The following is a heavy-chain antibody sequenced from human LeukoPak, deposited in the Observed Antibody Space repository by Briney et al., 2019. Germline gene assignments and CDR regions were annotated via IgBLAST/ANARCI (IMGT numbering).Heavy chain of an antibody. Sequence: PGRSLRLSCAASGFTFSSYGMHWVRQAPGKGLEWVAIISYDGTNKYYADSVKGRFTISRDNSKNTLYLQMDSLRAEDTAVYHCAKDRCGSYGVRGYFDYWGQGNLVTVSS. V-gene: IGHV3-30*18. J-gene: IGHJ4*02. CDR1: GFTFSSYG. D-gene: IGHD1-26*01. CDR2: ISYDGTNK. CDR3: AKDRCGSYGVRGYFDY.